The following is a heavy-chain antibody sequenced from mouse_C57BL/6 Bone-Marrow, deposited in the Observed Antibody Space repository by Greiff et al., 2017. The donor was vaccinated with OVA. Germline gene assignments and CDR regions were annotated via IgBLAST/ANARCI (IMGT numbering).Heavy chain of an antibody. CDR2: IDTEDGET. Sequence: EVQLQQSGAELVKPGASVKLSCTASGFNIKDYYMPWVKQRTEQGLEWIGRIDTEDGETKYAPKFQGKATITADTSSSPAYLKLSSLTSEYTAVYYGARGTTIAYYDYGGQGTTRTVSS. CDR3: ARGTTIAYYDY. CDR1: GFNIKDYY. D-gene: IGHD2-13*01. V-gene: IGHV14-2*01. J-gene: IGHJ2*01.